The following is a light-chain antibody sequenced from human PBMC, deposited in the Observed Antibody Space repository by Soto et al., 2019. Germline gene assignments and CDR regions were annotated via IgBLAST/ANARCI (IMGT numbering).Light chain of an antibody. Sequence: DIQLTQSPSSLSASVGYRVTITCPASQSISSYLNWYQQKPGKAPKLLIYAASSLQSGVPSRFSGSGSGTDFTLTISSLQPEDFATYYCQQSYSTPWTFGQRSMV. J-gene: IGKJ1*01. V-gene: IGKV1-39*01. CDR3: QQSYSTPWT. CDR2: AAS. CDR1: QSISSY.